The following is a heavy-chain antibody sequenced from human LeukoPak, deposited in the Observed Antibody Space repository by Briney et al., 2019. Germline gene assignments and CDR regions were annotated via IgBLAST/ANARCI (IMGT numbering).Heavy chain of an antibody. J-gene: IGHJ4*02. CDR2: ISYDGDNK. CDR3: AKGLRLGYCSSTSCSIDY. Sequence: GGSLRLSCAASGFTFSSYGMHWVRQAPGKGLEWVAVISYDGDNKYYTESVKGRFTISRDNSKNTLYLQMNSLRAEDTSVYYCAKGLRLGYCSSTSCSIDYWGQGTLVTVSS. CDR1: GFTFSSYG. V-gene: IGHV3-30*18. D-gene: IGHD2-2*01.